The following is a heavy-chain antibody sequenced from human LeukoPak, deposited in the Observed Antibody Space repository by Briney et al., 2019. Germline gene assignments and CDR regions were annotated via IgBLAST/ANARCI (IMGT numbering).Heavy chain of an antibody. J-gene: IGHJ3*02. CDR1: SGSFSIYF. D-gene: IGHD2-21*02. CDR3: ARFSRITPGDWGDAFDI. CDR2: IDDGGNT. V-gene: IGHV4-34*01. Sequence: PQTLSLTCSVYSGSFSIYFWSWIRQPPGKGLEWIGEIDDGGNTNYNPSLMSRVIVSMEKSKKQFSLVMRSVTAADTDVYYCARFSRITPGDWGDAFDIWSQGTTVIVSS.